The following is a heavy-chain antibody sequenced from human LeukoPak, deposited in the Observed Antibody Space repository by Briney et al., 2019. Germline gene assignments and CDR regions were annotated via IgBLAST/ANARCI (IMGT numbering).Heavy chain of an antibody. V-gene: IGHV3-30-3*01. Sequence: SGGSLRLSCAASGFTFSSYAMHWVRQAPGKGLEWVAVISYDGSNKYYADSVKGRFTISRDNSKNTLYLQMNSLRAEDTAVYYCTTRSSIWGQGTLVTVSS. CDR2: ISYDGSNK. D-gene: IGHD6-13*01. J-gene: IGHJ4*02. CDR3: TTRSSI. CDR1: GFTFSSYA.